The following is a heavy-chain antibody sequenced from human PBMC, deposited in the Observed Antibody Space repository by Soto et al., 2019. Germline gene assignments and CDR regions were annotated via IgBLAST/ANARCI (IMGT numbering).Heavy chain of an antibody. V-gene: IGHV1-2*02. CDR1: GYTFTGYY. D-gene: IGHD1-26*01. CDR2: INPNSGGT. J-gene: IGHJ4*02. Sequence: ASVKVSCKASGYTFTGYYMHWVRQAPGQGLEWMEWINPNSGGTNYAQKFQGRVTMTRDTSISTAYMELSRLRSDDTAVYYCARGRWEWEPAGYWGQGTLVTVSS. CDR3: ARGRWEWEPAGY.